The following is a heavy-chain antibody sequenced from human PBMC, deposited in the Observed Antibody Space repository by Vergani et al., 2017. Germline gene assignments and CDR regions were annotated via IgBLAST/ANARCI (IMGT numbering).Heavy chain of an antibody. CDR2: ISGSGGST. J-gene: IGHJ4*02. CDR3: ANLDSVLYYFDY. CDR1: GFTFSSYA. V-gene: IGHV3-23*01. Sequence: EVQLLESGGGLVQPGGSLRLSCAASGFTFSSYAMSWVRQAPGKGLEWVSAISGSGGSTYYADSVKGRFTISRDNSKITLYLQMNSLRAEDTAVYYCANLDSVLYYFDYWGQGTLVTVSS. D-gene: IGHD5/OR15-5a*01.